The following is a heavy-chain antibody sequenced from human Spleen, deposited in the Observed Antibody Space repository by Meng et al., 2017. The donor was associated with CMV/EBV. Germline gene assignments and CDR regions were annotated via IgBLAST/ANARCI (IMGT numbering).Heavy chain of an antibody. CDR2: IKRDGSEK. CDR1: GFTFSTYW. CDR3: ARDVLLSVRYDFWDY. D-gene: IGHD3-3*01. J-gene: IGHJ4*02. V-gene: IGHV3-7*01. Sequence: LSLTCAATGFTFSTYWMTWVRQTPGKRLEWVANIKRDGSEKYYVDSVRGRFTISRDNAKNSLYLQMNSLRTDDTAVYYCARDVLLSVRYDFWDYWGQGTLVTVSS.